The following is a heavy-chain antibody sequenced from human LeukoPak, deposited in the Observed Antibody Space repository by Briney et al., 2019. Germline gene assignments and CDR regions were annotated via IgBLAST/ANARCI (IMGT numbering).Heavy chain of an antibody. V-gene: IGHV3-21*01. J-gene: IGHJ3*02. D-gene: IGHD4-11*01. CDR2: SSSSSYI. Sequence: GGSLRLSCAASGFTLSSHSMNWVRQGPGKGLEWVSSSSSSSYIYYADSVKGRFTISRDNAKNSLYLHMNSLRAEDTAVYYCARGYSNYGYTFDIWGQGTMVTVSS. CDR1: GFTLSSHS. CDR3: ARGYSNYGYTFDI.